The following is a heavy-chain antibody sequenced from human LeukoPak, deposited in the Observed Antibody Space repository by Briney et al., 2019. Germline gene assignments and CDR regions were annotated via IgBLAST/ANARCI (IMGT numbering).Heavy chain of an antibody. D-gene: IGHD3-10*01. CDR1: EFIFRNYW. CDR2: MNQDGSEI. V-gene: IGHV3-7*01. Sequence: GGSLRLSCEASEFIFRNYWMSWVRQAPGKGLEWVANMNQDGSEIYHVDSVKDRFTISRDNAKKSLYLQMNSLRAEDTAVYYCAGDGSGSYRADYWGQGTLVTVSS. J-gene: IGHJ4*02. CDR3: AGDGSGSYRADY.